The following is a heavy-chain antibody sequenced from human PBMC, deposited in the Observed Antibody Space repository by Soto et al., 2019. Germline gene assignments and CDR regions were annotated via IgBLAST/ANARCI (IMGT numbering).Heavy chain of an antibody. CDR2: INHSGST. D-gene: IGHD3-16*01. Sequence: QVQLQQWGAGLLKPSETLSLTCAVYGGSFSGYYWSWIRQPPGKGLEWIGEINHSGSTNYNQSLKSRVTISVDTSKNQFSLKLSSVTAADTAVYYCARGGTEARFYYYYYMDVWGKGTTVTVSS. CDR1: GGSFSGYY. CDR3: ARGGTEARFYYYYYMDV. V-gene: IGHV4-34*01. J-gene: IGHJ6*03.